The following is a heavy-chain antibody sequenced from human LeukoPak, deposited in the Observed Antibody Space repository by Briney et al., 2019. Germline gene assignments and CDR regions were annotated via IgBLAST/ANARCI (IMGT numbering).Heavy chain of an antibody. V-gene: IGHV3-49*04. D-gene: IGHD6-19*01. J-gene: IGHJ6*02. Sequence: GGSLRLSCTASEFTFGDYAMSWVRQAPGKGLEWVGFIRSKAYGGTTEYAASVKGRFTISRDDSKSIAYLQMNSLKTEDTAVYYCTRDLSLQQKQWLVRYYYYGMDVWGQGTTVTVSS. CDR2: IRSKAYGGTT. CDR3: TRDLSLQQKQWLVRYYYYGMDV. CDR1: EFTFGDYA.